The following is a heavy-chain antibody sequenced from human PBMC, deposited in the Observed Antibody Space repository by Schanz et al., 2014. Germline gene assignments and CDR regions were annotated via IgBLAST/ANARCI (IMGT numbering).Heavy chain of an antibody. CDR2: INAHTGNT. V-gene: IGHV1-18*01. J-gene: IGHJ3*02. CDR1: GYIFGSHG. CDR3: ARVRIAADHYNSPGDFDI. Sequence: QLMQSGSEVRKPGASVKVSCKASGYIFGSHGMTWVRQAPGQGPELMGWINAHTGNTQYAQKYQGRVNRTRNTATATVHLELTRLRTDDTAIYYGARVRIAADHYNSPGDFDIWGRGTMVTVSS. D-gene: IGHD1-20*01.